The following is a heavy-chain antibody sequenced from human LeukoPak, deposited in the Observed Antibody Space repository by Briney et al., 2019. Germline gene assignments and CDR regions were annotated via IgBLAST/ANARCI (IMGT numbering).Heavy chain of an antibody. Sequence: SETLSLTCTVSGASVSSGRYYWSWIRQHPGKGLEWIAYIVDSEKIYYNPSLKSRLILSLDTSENQFSLNLSSRTAADTAVYFCASGYGSGWFDAWGQGTLVAVSS. V-gene: IGHV4-31*03. J-gene: IGHJ5*02. D-gene: IGHD5-18*01. CDR3: ASGYGSGWFDA. CDR1: GASVSSGRYY. CDR2: IVDSEKI.